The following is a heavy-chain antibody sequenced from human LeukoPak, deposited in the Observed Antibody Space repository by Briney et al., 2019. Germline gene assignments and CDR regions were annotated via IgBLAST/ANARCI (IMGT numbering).Heavy chain of an antibody. D-gene: IGHD6-13*01. J-gene: IGHJ4*02. V-gene: IGHV3-48*01. CDR3: ARDRFYSSSWYAEGTFDC. CDR1: GFTFSRYS. CDR2: ISSSSSTI. Sequence: PGGSLRLSCAASGFTFSRYSMNWVRQAPGKGLEWVSYISSSSSTIYYADSVKGRFTISRDNAKNSLYLQMNSLRAEDTAVYYCARDRFYSSSWYAEGTFDCWGQGTLVTVSS.